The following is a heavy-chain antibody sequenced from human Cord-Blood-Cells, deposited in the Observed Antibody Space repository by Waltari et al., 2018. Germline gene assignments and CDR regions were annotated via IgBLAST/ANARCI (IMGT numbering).Heavy chain of an antibody. CDR1: GFTFSSYA. CDR3: AKTYSSSWYMD. Sequence: EVQLLESGGGLVQPGGSLRLSCAASGFTFSSYAMSWVRQAPGKGLEWVSAISGRVGSTYDADSGKCRFTISRDNSKNTLYLQMNSLRAEDTAVYYCAKTYSSSWYMDWGQGTLVTVSS. CDR2: ISGRVGST. J-gene: IGHJ1*01. D-gene: IGHD6-13*01. V-gene: IGHV3-23*01.